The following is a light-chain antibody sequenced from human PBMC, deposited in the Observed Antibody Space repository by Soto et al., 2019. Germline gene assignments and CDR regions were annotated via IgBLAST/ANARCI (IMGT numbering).Light chain of an antibody. CDR1: QSLSSY. Sequence: EIVLTQSPGTLSLSPGERAALSCRAIQSLSSYLAWYQQKPGQAPRLLIYGASSRATGIPDRFSGSGSGTDFTLTISRLEPEDFAVYYCQQYGSSPWTFGQGTKVDIK. V-gene: IGKV3-20*01. CDR2: GAS. J-gene: IGKJ1*01. CDR3: QQYGSSPWT.